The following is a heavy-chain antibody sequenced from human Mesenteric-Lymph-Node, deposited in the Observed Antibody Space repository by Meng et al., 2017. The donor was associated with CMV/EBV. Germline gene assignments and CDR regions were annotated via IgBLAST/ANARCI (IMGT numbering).Heavy chain of an antibody. D-gene: IGHD3-10*01. CDR1: GFTFSSYD. CDR2: ISSSGSLI. V-gene: IGHV3-48*03. J-gene: IGHJ4*02. CDR3: ARDRFFGDDGSGAYFHDY. Sequence: GESLKISCAASGFTFSSYDMNWVRQAPGKGLEWVSYISSSGSLIYYADSVKGRFTISRDNAKNSLYLQMNSLRAEDTAVYYCARDRFFGDDGSGAYFHDYWGQGTLVTVSS.